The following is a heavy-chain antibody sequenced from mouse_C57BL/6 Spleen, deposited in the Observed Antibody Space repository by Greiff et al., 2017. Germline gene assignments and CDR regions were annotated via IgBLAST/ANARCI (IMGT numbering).Heavy chain of an antibody. CDR3: ARGDGYDGAWFAY. Sequence: VKLQESGAELVKPGASVKISCKASGYAFSSYWMNWVKQRPGKGLEWIGQIYPGDGDTNYNGKFKGKATLTADKSSSTAYMQLSSLTSEDSAVYFCARGDGYDGAWFAYWGQGTLVTVSA. V-gene: IGHV1-80*01. D-gene: IGHD2-2*01. CDR1: GYAFSSYW. J-gene: IGHJ3*01. CDR2: IYPGDGDT.